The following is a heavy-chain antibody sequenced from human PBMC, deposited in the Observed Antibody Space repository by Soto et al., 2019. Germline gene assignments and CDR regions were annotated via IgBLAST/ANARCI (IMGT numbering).Heavy chain of an antibody. CDR3: ARDGRAFSIFGETMDV. D-gene: IGHD3-3*01. CDR2: ISAYNGDT. J-gene: IGHJ6*02. Sequence: VHLLQPGGEVKKPGASVKVSCKTSGYIFTNYAINWVRQAPGQGLEWMGWISAYNGDTKYAQRFQGRLTVTTDPSTTTSYMELGSLRSDDTAVYYCARDGRAFSIFGETMDVWGQGTTLTVSS. CDR1: GYIFTNYA. V-gene: IGHV1-18*01.